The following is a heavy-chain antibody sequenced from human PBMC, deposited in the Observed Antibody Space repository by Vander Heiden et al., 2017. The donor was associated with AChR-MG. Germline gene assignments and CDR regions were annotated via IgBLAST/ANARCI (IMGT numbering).Heavy chain of an antibody. V-gene: IGHV2-70*01. CDR3: ARVIPGLGYGGNSGNYFDY. CDR2: IDWDDDK. D-gene: IGHD4-17*01. Sequence: QVTLRESGPALVKPTQTLTLTCTFSGFSLSTSGMCVSWIRQPPGKALEWLALIDWDDDKDYSTSLKTRLTISKDTSKNQVVLTMTNMDPVDTATYYCARVIPGLGYGGNSGNYFDYWGQGTLVTVSS. CDR1: GFSLSTSGMC. J-gene: IGHJ4*02.